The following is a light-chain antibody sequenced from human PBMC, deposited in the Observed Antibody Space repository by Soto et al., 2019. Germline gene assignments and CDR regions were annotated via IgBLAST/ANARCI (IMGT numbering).Light chain of an antibody. J-gene: IGLJ1*01. V-gene: IGLV2-14*01. CDR1: SSDIGGYNY. Sequence: QSALTQPASVSGSPGQSITISCTGTSSDIGGYNYVSWYQQHPGKAPKLMIYEVSNRPSGVSNRFSGSKSGNTASLTISGLQAEDEADYYCKSYTSSSTNYVFGTGTQLTVL. CDR3: KSYTSSSTNYV. CDR2: EVS.